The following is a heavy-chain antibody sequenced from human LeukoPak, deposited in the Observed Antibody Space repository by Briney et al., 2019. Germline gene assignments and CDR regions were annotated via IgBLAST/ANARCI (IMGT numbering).Heavy chain of an antibody. CDR2: ISSNTNYI. J-gene: IGHJ4*02. CDR1: GFTFSGYS. CDR3: ARVPSDY. D-gene: IGHD4/OR15-4a*01. Sequence: GGSLRLSRVASGFTFSGYSMNWVRQAPGKGLEWVSSISSNTNYIYYADSVKGRFTISRDNAKNSLYLQMNSLRAEDTAVYYCARVPSDYWGQGTLVTVSS. V-gene: IGHV3-21*01.